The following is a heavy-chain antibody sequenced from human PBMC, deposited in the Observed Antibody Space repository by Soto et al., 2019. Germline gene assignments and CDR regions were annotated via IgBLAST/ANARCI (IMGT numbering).Heavy chain of an antibody. V-gene: IGHV3-9*01. D-gene: IGHD2-2*01. CDR1: GFIFDDFA. Sequence: GGSLRLSCAASGFIFDDFAMHWVRQAPGKGLEWVSGINWNTNNVGYAVSVKGRFTIYRDNTRNALYLQMNNLRPEDTALYYCTKDGQGGFPAVMEMDSWGQGTQVTVSS. J-gene: IGHJ5*01. CDR2: INWNTNNV. CDR3: TKDGQGGFPAVMEMDS.